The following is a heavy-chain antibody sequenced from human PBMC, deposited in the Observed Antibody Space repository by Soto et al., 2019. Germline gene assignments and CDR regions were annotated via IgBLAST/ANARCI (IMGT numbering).Heavy chain of an antibody. D-gene: IGHD1-26*01. Sequence: QITLKESGPTLVKPTQTLTLTCTFSGFSLSTSGVGVGWIRQPPGKALEWLELIYWDDDKRVSPYLKSRLTITKDTSKNQGVLTLTNMDPVDTATYYRAHRRGFYGLYGMDVWGQGTTVTVSS. V-gene: IGHV2-5*02. CDR1: GFSLSTSGVG. CDR2: IYWDDDK. CDR3: AHRRGFYGLYGMDV. J-gene: IGHJ6*02.